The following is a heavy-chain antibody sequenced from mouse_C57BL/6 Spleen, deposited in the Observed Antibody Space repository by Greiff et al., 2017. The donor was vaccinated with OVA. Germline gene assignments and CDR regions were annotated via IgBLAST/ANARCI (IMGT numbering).Heavy chain of an antibody. CDR1: GFTFSDYG. J-gene: IGHJ2*01. Sequence: VQLKESGGGLVKPGGSLKLSCAASGFTFSDYGMHWVRQAPEKGLEWVAYISSGSSTIYYADTVKGRFTISRDNAKNTLFLQMTSLRSEDTAMYYCARFDGYYYFDYWGQGTTLTVSS. D-gene: IGHD2-3*01. CDR2: ISSGSSTI. V-gene: IGHV5-17*01. CDR3: ARFDGYYYFDY.